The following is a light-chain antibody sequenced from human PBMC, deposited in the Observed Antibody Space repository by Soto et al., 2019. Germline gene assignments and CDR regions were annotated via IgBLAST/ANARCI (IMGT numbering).Light chain of an antibody. CDR3: SSYTSSSTL. V-gene: IGLV2-8*01. Sequence: QSALTQPPSASGSPGQSVTISCTGTSSDVGGYNYVSWYQQHPGKAPNLIIYEVRERPSGVPDRFSGSKSGNTASLTVSGLQAEDEADYYCSSYTSSSTLFGTGTKVTVL. CDR1: SSDVGGYNY. CDR2: EVR. J-gene: IGLJ1*01.